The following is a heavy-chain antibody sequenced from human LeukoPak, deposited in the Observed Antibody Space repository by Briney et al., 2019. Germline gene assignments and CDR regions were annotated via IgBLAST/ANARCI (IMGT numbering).Heavy chain of an antibody. CDR3: ARRTNYDYVWGSYRNKNWFDH. V-gene: IGHV3-20*04. CDR2: INWNGGST. CDR1: GFTFDDYG. Sequence: GGSVSLSCAASGFTFDDYGMSWVRHAPGNGLEWVSGINWNGGSTAYADSVKGRFTISRDNAKDALYLQMNSLRAEDTAMYYCARRTNYDYVWGSYRNKNWFDHWGQGTLVTVSS. D-gene: IGHD3-16*02. J-gene: IGHJ5*02.